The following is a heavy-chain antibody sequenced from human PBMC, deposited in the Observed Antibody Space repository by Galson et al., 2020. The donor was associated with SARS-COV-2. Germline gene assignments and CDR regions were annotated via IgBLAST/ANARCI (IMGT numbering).Heavy chain of an antibody. J-gene: IGHJ4*02. CDR1: GGSVSSGAFS. D-gene: IGHD1-26*01. CDR2: IYDGANT. V-gene: IGHV4-30-2*01. Sequence: PSETLSLTCAVSGGSVSSGAFSWSWIRQPPGQGLEWIGYIYDGANTYYNPSLKSRVSISVDRSKNQFSLNLSSVTAADTAVYYCARDQQTELLTPFDFWGQGTLVTVSS. CDR3: ARDQQTELLTPFDF.